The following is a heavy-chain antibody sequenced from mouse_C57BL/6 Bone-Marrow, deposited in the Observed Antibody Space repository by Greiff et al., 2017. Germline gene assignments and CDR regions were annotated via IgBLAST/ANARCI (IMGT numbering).Heavy chain of an antibody. Sequence: EVQLQQSGPELVKPGASVKISCKASGYTFTDYYMNWVKQSHGKSLEWIGDINPNNGGTSYNQKFKGKATLTVDKSSSTAYMELRSLTSEDSAVYYCASIVTTRYYAMDYWGQGTSVAVSS. CDR1: GYTFTDYY. CDR3: ASIVTTRYYAMDY. CDR2: INPNNGGT. D-gene: IGHD2-5*01. V-gene: IGHV1-26*01. J-gene: IGHJ4*01.